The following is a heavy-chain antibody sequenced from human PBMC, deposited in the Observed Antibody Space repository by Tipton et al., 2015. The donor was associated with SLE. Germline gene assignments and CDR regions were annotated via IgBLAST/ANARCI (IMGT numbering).Heavy chain of an antibody. CDR1: GGSFSDYS. CDR3: ARDCTTGVCYTASFAY. V-gene: IGHV4-34*01. J-gene: IGHJ4*02. Sequence: TLSLTCAVYGGSFSDYSWSWIRQPPGKGLEWIGEINHSGSTNYNPSLKSRVTISIDTSKNQFSLRLSSVTAADTAVYYCARDCTTGVCYTASFAYWGQVTLVTVSP. D-gene: IGHD2-8*01. CDR2: INHSGST.